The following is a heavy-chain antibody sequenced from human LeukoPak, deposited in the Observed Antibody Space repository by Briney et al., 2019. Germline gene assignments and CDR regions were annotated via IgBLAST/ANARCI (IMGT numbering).Heavy chain of an antibody. CDR3: ARADLSGSYFHPHFLDY. J-gene: IGHJ4*02. D-gene: IGHD1-26*01. V-gene: IGHV3-30*04. CDR2: ISYDGGNI. CDR1: GFTFSTYA. Sequence: PGGSLRLSCAASGFTFSTYAMHWVRQAPGKGLEWVATISYDGGNIYYADSVKGRFTFSRDNSKNTLYLQMNSLRAEDTAVYYCARADLSGSYFHPHFLDYWGQGTLVSVSS.